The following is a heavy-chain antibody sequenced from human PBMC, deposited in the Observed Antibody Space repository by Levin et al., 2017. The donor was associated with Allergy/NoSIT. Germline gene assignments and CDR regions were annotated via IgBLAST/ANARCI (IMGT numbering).Heavy chain of an antibody. Sequence: ASVKVSCAASGFTFSSYRMNWVRQAPGKGLEWVSSISSSSSYIYYADSVKGRFTISRDNAKNSLYLQMNSLRAEDTAVYYCARGGFGAVAFDYWGQGTLVTVSS. J-gene: IGHJ4*02. CDR2: ISSSSSYI. CDR1: GFTFSSYR. D-gene: IGHD6-19*01. CDR3: ARGGFGAVAFDY. V-gene: IGHV3-21*01.